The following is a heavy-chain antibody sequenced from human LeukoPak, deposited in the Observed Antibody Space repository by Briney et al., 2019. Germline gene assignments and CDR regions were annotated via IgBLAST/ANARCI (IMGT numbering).Heavy chain of an antibody. Sequence: GGSLRLSCAASGFIFSRHAMSWVRQAPGKGLQWVSTTGLESVHTLCADSVQGRFTVSRDNSRNTLDLQMDNLRVDDTAVYYCAKGDDIGKHPTRAYYFDIWGQGTLVTVSS. V-gene: IGHV3-23*01. CDR1: GFIFSRHA. D-gene: IGHD5-24*01. J-gene: IGHJ4*02. CDR2: TGLESVHT. CDR3: AKGDDIGKHPTRAYYFDI.